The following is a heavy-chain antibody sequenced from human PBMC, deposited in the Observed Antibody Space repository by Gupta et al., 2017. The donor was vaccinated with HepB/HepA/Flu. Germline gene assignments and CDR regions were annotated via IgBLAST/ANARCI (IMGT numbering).Heavy chain of an antibody. V-gene: IGHV3-7*01. CDR2: IKRDGSDI. J-gene: IGHJ4*02. D-gene: IGHD4/OR15-4a*01. Sequence: EVHLVESGGGLVQPGGSLRLSCAASGFFYSNPWMSWVRQTPGKGLEWVASIKRDGSDISYVDSVRGRFTISRDNAKSSLYLQINSLRAEDTAVYFCARGPNYGDRTDYFDYWDQGTLVTVSS. CDR1: GFFYSNPW. CDR3: ARGPNYGDRTDYFDY.